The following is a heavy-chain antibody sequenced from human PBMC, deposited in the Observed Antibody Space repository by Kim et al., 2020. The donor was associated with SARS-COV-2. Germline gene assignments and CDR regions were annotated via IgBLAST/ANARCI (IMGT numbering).Heavy chain of an antibody. CDR1: GFIFSDYY. Sequence: GGSLRLSCAASGFIFSDYYMTWIRQAPGKGLDWVSYISSSGSTIYYADSVKGRFTISRDTARNSLYLQMNSLRAEDTAVYCCARGPRFGGSQARCWGQGTLVTVSS. CDR2: ISSSGSTI. D-gene: IGHD1-26*01. J-gene: IGHJ4*02. CDR3: ARGPRFGGSQARC. V-gene: IGHV3-11*01.